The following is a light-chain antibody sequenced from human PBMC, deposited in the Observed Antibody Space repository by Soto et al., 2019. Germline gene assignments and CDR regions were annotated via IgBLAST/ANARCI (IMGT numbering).Light chain of an antibody. Sequence: DIQMTQSPSSLSASVGDRVTITCRASQSINSYLAWYQQKPGNAPKLLIYAASSLQSGVPSRFSGSGSGTDFTLTISSLQPEDFATYYCQQCYSTLWTFGQGTKVEIK. CDR1: QSINSY. CDR2: AAS. J-gene: IGKJ1*01. V-gene: IGKV1-39*01. CDR3: QQCYSTLWT.